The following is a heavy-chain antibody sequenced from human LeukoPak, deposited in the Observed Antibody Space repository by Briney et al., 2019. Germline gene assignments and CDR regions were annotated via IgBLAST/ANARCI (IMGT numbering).Heavy chain of an antibody. CDR1: GGSISSSSYY. J-gene: IGHJ4*02. V-gene: IGHV4-39*07. D-gene: IGHD4/OR15-4a*01. CDR2: VTYRGSA. CDR3: AVYGGNWDFDS. Sequence: SETLSLTCTVSGGSISSSSYYWGWIRQPPGKGLEWIGEVTYRGSANYNPSLRSRATISINVSQRQFSLILKSVTAADAATYYCAVYGGNWDFDSWGQGTPVTVSS.